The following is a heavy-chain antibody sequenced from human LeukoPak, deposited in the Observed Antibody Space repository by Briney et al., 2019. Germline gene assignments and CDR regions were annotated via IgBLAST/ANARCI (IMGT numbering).Heavy chain of an antibody. CDR1: GFTFDDYA. V-gene: IGHV3-9*01. Sequence: GGSLRLSCAASGFTFDDYAMHWVRQAPGKGLEWVSGISWNSDKIGYADSVKGRFTISRDNAKNSLYLQMNSLRPEDTALYYCAKGGIHRGYYFYYMDVWGKGTTVTISS. CDR2: ISWNSDKI. D-gene: IGHD2/OR15-2a*01. J-gene: IGHJ6*03. CDR3: AKGGIHRGYYFYYMDV.